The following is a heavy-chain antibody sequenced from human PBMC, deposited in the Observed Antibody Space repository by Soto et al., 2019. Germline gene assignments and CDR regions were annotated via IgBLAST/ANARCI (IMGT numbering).Heavy chain of an antibody. CDR3: ARDTGTYPYYFDY. CDR2: IHHSGST. J-gene: IGHJ4*02. V-gene: IGHV4-30-4*01. CDR1: GGSISSGENF. Sequence: SETLSLTCTVSGGSISSGENFWNWIRQSPGKGLEWIGYIHHSGSTYYNPSLKSRLTISVDTSKNQISLKLNSVTATDTAVYYCARDTGTYPYYFDYWGQGTLVTVSS. D-gene: IGHD1-26*01.